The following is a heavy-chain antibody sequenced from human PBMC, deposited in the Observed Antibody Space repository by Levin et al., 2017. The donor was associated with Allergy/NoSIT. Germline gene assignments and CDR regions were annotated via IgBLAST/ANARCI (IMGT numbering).Heavy chain of an antibody. V-gene: IGHV1-46*01. CDR1: GYTFTSYY. CDR2: INPSGGST. Sequence: GESLKISCKASGYTFTSYYMHWVRQAPGQGLEWMGIINPSGGSTSYAQKFQGRVTMTRDTSTSTVYMELSSLRSEETAVDYCARGTVTTRQRYFDYWGQGTLVTVSS. J-gene: IGHJ4*02. D-gene: IGHD4-11*01. CDR3: ARGTVTTRQRYFDY.